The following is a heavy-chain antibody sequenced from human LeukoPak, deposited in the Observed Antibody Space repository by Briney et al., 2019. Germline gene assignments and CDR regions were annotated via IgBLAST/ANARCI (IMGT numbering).Heavy chain of an antibody. Sequence: GGSLRLSCAASGFIFSNYGMNWVRQAPGKGLEWVAIISFDGRNGYYAESAKGRFTISRDNSKNTLYLQMNSLRAEDTAVYYCAKDHAYAFDIWGQGTMVTVSS. D-gene: IGHD2-2*01. J-gene: IGHJ3*02. V-gene: IGHV3-30*18. CDR1: GFIFSNYG. CDR3: AKDHAYAFDI. CDR2: ISFDGRNG.